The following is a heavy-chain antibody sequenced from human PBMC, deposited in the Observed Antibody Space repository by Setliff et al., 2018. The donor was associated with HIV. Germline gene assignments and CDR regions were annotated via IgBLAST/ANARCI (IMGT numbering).Heavy chain of an antibody. D-gene: IGHD3-10*01. CDR3: ARDGVPSITMVRGDHYYYYMDV. CDR1: GHTFTGYY. Sequence: ASVKVSCKASGHTFTGYYIHWVRQAPGQGLQWMGRINPNSGGTNYAQKFQGRVTMTRDTSISTAYMELSRLRSDDTAVYYCARDGVPSITMVRGDHYYYYMDVWGKGTTVTVSS. V-gene: IGHV1-2*06. J-gene: IGHJ6*03. CDR2: INPNSGGT.